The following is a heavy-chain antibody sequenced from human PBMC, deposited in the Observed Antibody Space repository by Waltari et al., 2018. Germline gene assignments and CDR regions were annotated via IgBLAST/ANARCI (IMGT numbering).Heavy chain of an antibody. Sequence: QVQLQQWGAGLLKPSETLSLTCAVYGGSFSGYYWSWIRQPPGKGLEWIGEINHSGSTNYNPSLKSGVTISVDTAKNQFSLKLSSVTAADTAVYYCARGDHRYPYYFDYWGQGTLVTVSS. CDR1: GGSFSGYY. D-gene: IGHD2-2*01. CDR3: ARGDHRYPYYFDY. V-gene: IGHV4-34*01. CDR2: INHSGST. J-gene: IGHJ4*02.